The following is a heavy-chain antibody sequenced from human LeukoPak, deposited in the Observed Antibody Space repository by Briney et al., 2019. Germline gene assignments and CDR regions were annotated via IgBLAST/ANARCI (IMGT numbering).Heavy chain of an antibody. CDR3: ASGNYFDY. V-gene: IGHV3-7*01. Sequence: GGSLRLSCAASGFSFSTSWMSWVRQAPGKGLEWVANINQDGSEKYHVGSVKGRFTISRDNAENSLYLQMNHLRAEDTAVYFCASGNYFDYWGQGTLVAVSS. J-gene: IGHJ4*02. D-gene: IGHD2-15*01. CDR1: GFSFSTSW. CDR2: INQDGSEK.